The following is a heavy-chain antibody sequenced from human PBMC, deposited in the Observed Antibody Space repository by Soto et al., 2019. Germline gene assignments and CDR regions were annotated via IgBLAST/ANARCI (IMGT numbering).Heavy chain of an antibody. J-gene: IGHJ3*01. CDR3: ARDQLYYNDISGRPLNAFDV. Sequence: GGSLRLSCAASGFTFSNYAMSWVRQAPGKGLEWVSGISDIGGNTYYADSVKGRFTISRDNSKNTLFLQMNSLRAEDTAVYYCARDQLYYNDISGRPLNAFDVWGQGTMVTVSS. CDR1: GFTFSNYA. V-gene: IGHV3-23*01. CDR2: ISDIGGNT. D-gene: IGHD3-22*01.